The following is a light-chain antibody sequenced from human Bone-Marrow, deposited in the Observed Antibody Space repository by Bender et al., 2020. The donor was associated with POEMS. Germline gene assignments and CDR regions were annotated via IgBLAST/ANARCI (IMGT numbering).Light chain of an antibody. Sequence: QSALTQPASMSGSPGQSITISCTGSGSDIGTYNLVSWYQHHPGKVPKLLIYEVTERPSGVPDRFSGSKSGNTASLTVSGLQAEDEAHYYCSSYGGSNNLIFGGGTKVTVL. CDR2: EVT. CDR3: SSYGGSNNLI. V-gene: IGLV2-8*01. CDR1: GSDIGTYNL. J-gene: IGLJ2*01.